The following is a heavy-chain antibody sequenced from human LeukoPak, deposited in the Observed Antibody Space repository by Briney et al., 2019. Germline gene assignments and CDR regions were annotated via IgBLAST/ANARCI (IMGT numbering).Heavy chain of an antibody. V-gene: IGHV3-30*02. D-gene: IGHD3-22*01. Sequence: GGSLRLSCAASAFTFSSYGMHWVRQAPGKGLEWVAFIRYDGSNKYYADSVKGRFTISRDNSKNTLYLQMNSLRAEDTAVYYCAKGNDYYDSSGYYFQLDWGQGTLVTVSS. J-gene: IGHJ4*02. CDR3: AKGNDYYDSSGYYFQLD. CDR1: AFTFSSYG. CDR2: IRYDGSNK.